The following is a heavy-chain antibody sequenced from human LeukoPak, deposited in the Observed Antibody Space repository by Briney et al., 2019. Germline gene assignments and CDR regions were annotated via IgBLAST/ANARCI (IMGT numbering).Heavy chain of an antibody. V-gene: IGHV4-61*01. J-gene: IGHJ4*02. CDR2: IYYSGST. CDR3: ARGSYGDY. CDR1: GGSISSSSYY. D-gene: IGHD4-17*01. Sequence: SETLSLTCTVSGGSISSSSYYWSWIRQPPGKGLEWIGYIYYSGSTNYNPSLKSRVTISVDTSKNQFSLKLSSVTAADTAVYYCARGSYGDYWGQGTLVTVSS.